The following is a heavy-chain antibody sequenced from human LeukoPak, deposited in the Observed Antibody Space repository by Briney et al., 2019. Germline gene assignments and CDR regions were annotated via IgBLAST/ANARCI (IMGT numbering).Heavy chain of an antibody. CDR2: INPSSGGT. D-gene: IGHD4-17*01. J-gene: IGHJ5*02. Sequence: ASVKVSCKASGYTFTGYYMHWVRQAPGQGLEWMGWINPSSGGTNYAQKFQGRVTMTRDTSISTAYMELSRLISDDTAVCYCARHMTTANNWFDPWGQGTLVTVPS. CDR1: GYTFTGYY. CDR3: ARHMTTANNWFDP. V-gene: IGHV1-2*02.